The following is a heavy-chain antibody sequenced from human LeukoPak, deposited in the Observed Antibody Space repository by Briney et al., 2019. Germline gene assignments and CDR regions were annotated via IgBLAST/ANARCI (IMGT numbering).Heavy chain of an antibody. CDR3: ARVLKTTHYDIGAFDY. Sequence: QPGGSLRLSCAASGFTVSSNYMSWVRQAPGKGLEWVSVIYSGGSTYYADSVKGRFTISRDNSKNTLYLQMNNLRAEDTAVYYCARVLKTTHYDIGAFDYWGQGTLVSVCS. CDR2: IYSGGST. V-gene: IGHV3-53*01. J-gene: IGHJ4*02. CDR1: GFTVSSNY. D-gene: IGHD3-22*01.